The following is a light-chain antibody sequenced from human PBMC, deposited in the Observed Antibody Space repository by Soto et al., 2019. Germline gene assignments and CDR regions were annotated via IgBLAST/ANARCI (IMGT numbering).Light chain of an antibody. V-gene: IGLV2-11*01. CDR3: CSYAGSYPVV. Sequence: QSALTQPRSVSGSPGQSVTISCTGTSSDVGGYNYVSWYQHHPGKAPKLMIYDVDKRPSGGPGRFSGSKSGNTASLTISGLPDEDEADYYCCSYAGSYPVVFGTGTKLTVL. J-gene: IGLJ1*01. CDR1: SSDVGGYNY. CDR2: DVD.